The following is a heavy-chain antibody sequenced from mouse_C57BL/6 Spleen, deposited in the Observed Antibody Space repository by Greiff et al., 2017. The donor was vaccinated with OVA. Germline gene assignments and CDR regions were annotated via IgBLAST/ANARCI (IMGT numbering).Heavy chain of an antibody. CDR3: ARRGDSSGFFDY. CDR1: GYTFTSYW. D-gene: IGHD3-2*02. Sequence: QVQLQQPGAELVMPGASVKLSCKASGYTFTSYWMHWVKQRPGQGLEWIGEIDPSDSYTNYTQKFKGKSTLTVDKSSSTAYMQLSSLTSEDSAVYYCARRGDSSGFFDYWGQGTLSQSPQ. J-gene: IGHJ2*01. V-gene: IGHV1-69*01. CDR2: IDPSDSYT.